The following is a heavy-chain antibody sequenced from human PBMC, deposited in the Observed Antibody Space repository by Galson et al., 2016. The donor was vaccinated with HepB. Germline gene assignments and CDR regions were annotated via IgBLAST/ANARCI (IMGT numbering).Heavy chain of an antibody. V-gene: IGHV5-51*01. J-gene: IGHJ5*02. Sequence: QSGAEVKKPGESLKISCKGSGYTFTNYWIGWVRQMPGKGLEWMGITYPGDSDTRYNPSFPGQVTISADKPRSTAYLQWRSLKASDTGMSYCARHGGIASAGSGDYNWFDPWGQGTLVTVSS. CDR3: ARHGGIASAGSGDYNWFDP. D-gene: IGHD2-21*01. CDR1: GYTFTNYW. CDR2: TYPGDSDT.